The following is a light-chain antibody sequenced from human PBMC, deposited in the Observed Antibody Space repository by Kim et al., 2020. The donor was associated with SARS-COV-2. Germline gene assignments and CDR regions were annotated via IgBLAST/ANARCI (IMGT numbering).Light chain of an antibody. CDR2: WAS. Sequence: RATINCKSSQSVLYSSNNKNYLAWYQQKPGQPPKLLIYWASTWESGVPDRFSGSGSGTDFTLTISSLQAEDVAVYYCQQYYSTPLTFGGGTKLEI. CDR3: QQYYSTPLT. V-gene: IGKV4-1*01. J-gene: IGKJ4*01. CDR1: QSVLYSSNNKNY.